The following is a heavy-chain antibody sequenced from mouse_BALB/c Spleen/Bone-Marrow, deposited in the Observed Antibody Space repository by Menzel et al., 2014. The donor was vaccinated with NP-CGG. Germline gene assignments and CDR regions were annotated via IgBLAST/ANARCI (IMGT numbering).Heavy chain of an antibody. J-gene: IGHJ4*01. D-gene: IGHD2-1*01. V-gene: IGHV1-15*01. Sequence: QVQVQQSGAELVRPGASVALSCKASGYTFTDYEMHWVKQTPVHGLEWIGAIDPETGGTAYNQKFKGKATLTADKSSSTAYMELRSLTSEDSAVYYCTRSPYGNYVMDFWGQGTSVTVSS. CDR1: GYTFTDYE. CDR3: TRSPYGNYVMDF. CDR2: IDPETGGT.